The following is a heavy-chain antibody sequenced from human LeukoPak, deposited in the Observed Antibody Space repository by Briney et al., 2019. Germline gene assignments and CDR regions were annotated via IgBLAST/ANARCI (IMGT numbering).Heavy chain of an antibody. CDR3: ARHKDRSYGSGVDWFDP. J-gene: IGHJ5*02. CDR1: GGSISSSNW. CDR2: IYHSGST. D-gene: IGHD3-10*01. Sequence: SGTLSLTCAVSGGSISSSNWWSWVRQPPGKGLEWIGEIYHSGSTNYNPSLKSRVTISVDTSKNQFSLKLTSVTAADTAVYYCARHKDRSYGSGVDWFDPWGQGTLVTVSS. V-gene: IGHV4-4*02.